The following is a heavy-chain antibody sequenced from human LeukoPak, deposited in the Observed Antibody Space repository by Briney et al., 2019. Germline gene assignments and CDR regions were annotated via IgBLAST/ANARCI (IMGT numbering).Heavy chain of an antibody. CDR1: GFTFSSYA. CDR2: ISGNGGST. V-gene: IGHV3-23*01. J-gene: IGHJ6*02. CDR3: AKRSRRLTIVRGVPREDV. D-gene: IGHD3-10*01. Sequence: GGSLRLSCAASGFTFSSYAMNWVRQAPGKGLEWVSGISGNGGSTYYADSVKGRFTISRDNSKDTLYLQMDSLRAEDTAVYYCAKRSRRLTIVRGVPREDVWGQGTTVTVSS.